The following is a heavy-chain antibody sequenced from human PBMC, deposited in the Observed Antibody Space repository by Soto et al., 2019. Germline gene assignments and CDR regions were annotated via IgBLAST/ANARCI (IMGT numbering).Heavy chain of an antibody. CDR1: GFTFSSYW. J-gene: IGHJ6*02. CDR2: IKQDGSEK. V-gene: IGHV3-7*01. Sequence: GGSLRLSCAASGFTFSSYWMSWVRQAPGKGLEWVANIKQDGSEKYYVDSVKGRFTISRDNAKNSLYLQMNSLRAEDTAVYYCAREDMTTVTNYYYYYGMDVWGQGTTVTVSS. CDR3: AREDMTTVTNYYYYYGMDV. D-gene: IGHD4-17*01.